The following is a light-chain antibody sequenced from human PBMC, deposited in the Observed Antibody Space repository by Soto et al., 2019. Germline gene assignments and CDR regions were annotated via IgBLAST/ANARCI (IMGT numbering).Light chain of an antibody. V-gene: IGKV1-27*01. J-gene: IGKJ3*01. Sequence: DIQMTQSPTSLSASVGDRVTITCRASQDIRNFVAWYQQKPGKAPKLLIYAASTLQSGVPSRFSGSGSGTDFTLTINSLPAEYVETYSCHKYSSVPVFGPGTKVEIK. CDR2: AAS. CDR3: HKYSSVPV. CDR1: QDIRNF.